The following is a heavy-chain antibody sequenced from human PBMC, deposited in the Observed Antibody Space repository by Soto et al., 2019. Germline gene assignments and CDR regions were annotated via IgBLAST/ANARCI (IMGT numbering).Heavy chain of an antibody. CDR3: AREVHSRDGYSYYYYYGMDV. CDR1: GYTFTSYG. J-gene: IGHJ6*02. D-gene: IGHD3-22*01. V-gene: IGHV1-18*01. Sequence: ASVKVSCKASGYTFTSYGISWVGQAPGQGLEWTGWISAYNGNTNYAQKLQGRVTMTTDTSTSTAYMELRSLRSDDTAVYHCAREVHSRDGYSYYYYYGMDVWGQGTTVTVSS. CDR2: ISAYNGNT.